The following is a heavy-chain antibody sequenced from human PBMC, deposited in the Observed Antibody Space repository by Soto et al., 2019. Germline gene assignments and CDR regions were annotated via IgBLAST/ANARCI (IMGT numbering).Heavy chain of an antibody. CDR1: GFTFSSYE. J-gene: IGHJ6*01. Sequence: EVQLVESGGGLVQPGGSLRLSCAASGFTFSSYEMNWVRQAPGKGLEWVSYISSSGSTIYYADSVKGRFTISRDNAKNSLYLQMNSLRAEDKAVYYCARDRRHCSGGSCYFYYYGMDVW. D-gene: IGHD2-15*01. CDR3: ARDRRHCSGGSCYFYYYGMDV. CDR2: ISSSGSTI. V-gene: IGHV3-48*03.